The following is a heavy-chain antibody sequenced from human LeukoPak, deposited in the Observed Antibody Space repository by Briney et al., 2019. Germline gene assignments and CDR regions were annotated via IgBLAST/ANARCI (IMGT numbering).Heavy chain of an antibody. CDR3: ATTTLAYCGGDCYTAFDY. J-gene: IGHJ4*02. V-gene: IGHV5-51*01. D-gene: IGHD2-21*02. Sequence: RGESLKISCKGSGYSFTSYWIGWVRQMPGKGLEWMGIIYPGDSDTRYSPSFQGQVTISADKSISTAYLQWSSLKASDTAMYYCATTTLAYCGGDCYTAFDYWGQGTLVTVSS. CDR2: IYPGDSDT. CDR1: GYSFTSYW.